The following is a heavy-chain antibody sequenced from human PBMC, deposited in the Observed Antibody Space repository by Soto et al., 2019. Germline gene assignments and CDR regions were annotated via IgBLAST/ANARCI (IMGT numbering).Heavy chain of an antibody. J-gene: IGHJ4*02. CDR2: ISYDGSNK. D-gene: IGHD6-6*01. CDR1: GFTFSSYG. V-gene: IGHV3-30*18. CDR3: AKDAEFEYSSSSLFDY. Sequence: GGSLRLSCAASGFTFSSYGMHWVRQAPGKGLEWVAVISYDGSNKYYADSVKGRFTISRDNSKNTLYLQMNSLRAEDTAVYYCAKDAEFEYSSSSLFDYWGQGTLVTVSS.